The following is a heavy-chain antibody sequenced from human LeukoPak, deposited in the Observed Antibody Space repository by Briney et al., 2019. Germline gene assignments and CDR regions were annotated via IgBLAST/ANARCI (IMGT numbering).Heavy chain of an antibody. Sequence: GGSLRLSCAASGFTFDNYAMGWVRQAPGKGLEWVSAISGSGANTYYADSVKGRFTISRDKSKNTLYLQMSSLRAADTAIYYCAKDGGGWYTSGWYYFDSWGQGTLVTVSS. CDR1: GFTFDNYA. CDR3: AKDGGGWYTSGWYYFDS. J-gene: IGHJ4*02. D-gene: IGHD6-13*01. V-gene: IGHV3-23*01. CDR2: ISGSGANT.